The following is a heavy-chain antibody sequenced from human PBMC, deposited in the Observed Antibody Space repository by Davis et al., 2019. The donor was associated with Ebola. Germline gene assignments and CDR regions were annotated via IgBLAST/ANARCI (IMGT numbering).Heavy chain of an antibody. CDR2: IYSGSST. J-gene: IGHJ4*02. CDR3: VRGAWGTACDY. CDR1: GFTVSSNY. V-gene: IGHV3-53*01. Sequence: GESLKISCAASGFTVSSNYMSWARQAPGKGLEWVSVIYSGSSTYYADSVKGRFTISRDTSKTMVFLEMNNLRAEDTALYYCVRGAWGTACDYWGQGVWVTVSS. D-gene: IGHD3-16*01.